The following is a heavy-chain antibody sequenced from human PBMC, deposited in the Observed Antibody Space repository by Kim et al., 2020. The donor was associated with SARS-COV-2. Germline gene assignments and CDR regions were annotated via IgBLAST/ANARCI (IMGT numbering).Heavy chain of an antibody. CDR2: ISSSSSAI. J-gene: IGHJ4*02. CDR1: GFTFSSYS. CDR3: ARDPYPSPYYYNSPGYYYNGFYFDF. D-gene: IGHD3-22*01. Sequence: GGSLRLSCAASGFTFSSYSMNWVRQAPGKGLEWLSYISSSSSAIYSADSVKGRFTISRDNAKNSLYLQMNGLRGEDTAVYYCARDPYPSPYYYNSPGYYYNGFYFDFWGQGTLVTVSS. V-gene: IGHV3-48*04.